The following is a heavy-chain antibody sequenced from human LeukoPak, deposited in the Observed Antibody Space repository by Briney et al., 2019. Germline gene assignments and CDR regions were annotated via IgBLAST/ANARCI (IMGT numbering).Heavy chain of an antibody. J-gene: IGHJ4*02. CDR1: GFTFDDYW. Sequence: GGSLRLSCGASGFTFDDYWMSWVRQAPRQGLEWVANINQDGSGKYYLDSAKGRFTISRDNARNSLYLQVNSLRAEDTAVYYCARGGTSGYSSTRHFWGGNYYFDYWGQGSLVTVSS. CDR3: ARGGTSGYSSTRHFWGGNYYFDY. D-gene: IGHD2-2*01. V-gene: IGHV3-7*01. CDR2: INQDGSGK.